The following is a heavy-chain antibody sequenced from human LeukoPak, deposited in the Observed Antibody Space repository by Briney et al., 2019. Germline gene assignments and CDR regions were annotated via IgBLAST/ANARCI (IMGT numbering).Heavy chain of an antibody. Sequence: PSETLSLTCTVSGGSISSYSWSWIRQPPGKGLEWIGYIYSSGRTNHNPSLKSRVTISVSTSRNQFSLKLSSVTAADTAVYYCARHLDYGDHQGAFDIWGQGTMVTVSS. V-gene: IGHV4-59*08. CDR3: ARHLDYGDHQGAFDI. CDR1: GGSISSYS. J-gene: IGHJ3*02. D-gene: IGHD4-17*01. CDR2: IYSSGRT.